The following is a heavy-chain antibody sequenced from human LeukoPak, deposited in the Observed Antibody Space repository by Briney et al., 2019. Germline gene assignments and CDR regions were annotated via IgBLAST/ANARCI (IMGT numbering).Heavy chain of an antibody. D-gene: IGHD6-13*01. CDR1: GGSISSYY. V-gene: IGHV4-59*12. CDR3: ASQAAAGSKGPYYYYYMDV. CDR2: INYSGST. J-gene: IGHJ6*03. Sequence: PSETLSLTCTVSGGSISSYYWSWIRQPPGKGLEWIGYINYSGSTNYNPSIKNRVTISVDTSKNQFSLKLSSVTAADTAVYYCASQAAAGSKGPYYYYYMDVWGKGTTVTVSS.